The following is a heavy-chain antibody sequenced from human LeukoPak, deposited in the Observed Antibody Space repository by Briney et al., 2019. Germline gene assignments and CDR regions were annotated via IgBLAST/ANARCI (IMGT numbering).Heavy chain of an antibody. J-gene: IGHJ4*02. CDR1: GFTFSSYG. V-gene: IGHV3-30*02. Sequence: GGSLRLSCAASGFTFSSYGMHWVRQAPGKWLEWVAFIRYDGSNKYYADSVKGRFTISRDNSKNTLYLQMNSLRAEDTAVYYCAKDPIRTMVRAVPTGYWGQGTLVTVSS. D-gene: IGHD3-10*01. CDR3: AKDPIRTMVRAVPTGY. CDR2: IRYDGSNK.